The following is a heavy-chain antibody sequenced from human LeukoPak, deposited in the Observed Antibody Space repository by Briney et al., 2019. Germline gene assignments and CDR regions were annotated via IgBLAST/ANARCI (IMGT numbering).Heavy chain of an antibody. CDR1: GGSISSGSYY. Sequence: PSETLSLTCTVSGGSISSGSYYWSWIRQPAGKGLEWIGRIYTSASTNYNPSPKCRVTISVDTSNTQFSLKLSSVTAADTAVYCSAREAVTAAIRSGFDYWGQGTLVTVS. D-gene: IGHD2-2*02. CDR2: IYTSAST. J-gene: IGHJ4*02. CDR3: AREAVTAAIRSGFDY. V-gene: IGHV4-61*02.